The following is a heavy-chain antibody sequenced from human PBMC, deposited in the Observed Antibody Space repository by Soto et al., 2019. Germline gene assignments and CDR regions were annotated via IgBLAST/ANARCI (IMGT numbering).Heavy chain of an antibody. Sequence: QVQLVESGGGVVQPGRSLRLSCAASGFTFSIYAMHWVRQAPGKGLEWVAVISYDGARKAYANSVKGRFSISRDTSKKTLYLEMNSLRVEDTAAYYCSRGDREDTAVVIGARPGEYGMDVWGQGTTVTVSS. J-gene: IGHJ6*02. V-gene: IGHV3-30-3*01. D-gene: IGHD2-15*01. CDR3: SRGDREDTAVVIGARPGEYGMDV. CDR1: GFTFSIYA. CDR2: ISYDGARK.